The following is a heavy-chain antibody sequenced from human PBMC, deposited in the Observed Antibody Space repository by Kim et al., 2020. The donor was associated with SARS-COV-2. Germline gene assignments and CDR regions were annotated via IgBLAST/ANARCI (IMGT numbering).Heavy chain of an antibody. D-gene: IGHD3-22*01. CDR3: AREENYYDSSGYYLYYYYYGMDV. Sequence: GGSLRLSCAASGFTFSSYSMHWVRQAPGKGLEWVSYISSSSSTIYYADSVKGRFTISRDNAKNSLYLQMNSLRDEDTAVYYCAREENYYDSSGYYLYYYYYGMDVWGQGTTVTVSS. CDR1: GFTFSSYS. V-gene: IGHV3-48*02. J-gene: IGHJ6*02. CDR2: ISSSSSTI.